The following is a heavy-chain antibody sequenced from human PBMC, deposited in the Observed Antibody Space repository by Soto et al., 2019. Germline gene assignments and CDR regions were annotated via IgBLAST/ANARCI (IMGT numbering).Heavy chain of an antibody. Sequence: SETLSLTCTVSGGSFTSGGYYWSWIRQRTGKGLEWIGYISYSGDTNYNPSLQSRVTISADASRSHFSLKLSSVSAADTAVYYCAREIGGDNYGFDSWGQGILVTVSS. J-gene: IGHJ4*02. CDR2: ISYSGDT. CDR1: GGSFTSGGYY. V-gene: IGHV4-31*03. D-gene: IGHD3-10*01. CDR3: AREIGGDNYGFDS.